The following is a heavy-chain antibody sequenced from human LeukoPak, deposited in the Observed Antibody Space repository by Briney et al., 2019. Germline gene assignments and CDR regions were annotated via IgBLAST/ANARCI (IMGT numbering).Heavy chain of an antibody. CDR1: GFTFSRYS. V-gene: IGHV3-21*01. D-gene: IGHD3-3*01. CDR3: ARGSRFGVVERDAFDI. J-gene: IGHJ3*02. Sequence: GGSLRLSCAVSGFTFSRYSMNWVRQAPGKGLEWVSSISISSNYIYYTDSVKGRFTISRDNAKNSLYLQMNSLRAEDTAVYYCARGSRFGVVERDAFDIWGQGTMVTVSS. CDR2: ISISSNYI.